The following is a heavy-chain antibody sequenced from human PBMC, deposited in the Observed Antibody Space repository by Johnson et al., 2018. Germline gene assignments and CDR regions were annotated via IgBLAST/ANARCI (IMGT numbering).Heavy chain of an antibody. Sequence: ERLVESGGGLVKPGRSLRLACTGAGFTFGDYVLRWFRQAPGKGLEWVGFIRSKAYGGTTEYAAPVRGRFTISRDDSKSIAYLQMNSLKTEDTAVYFCTREETTADFFYYGMDVWGQGTTVIVSS. V-gene: IGHV3-49*05. CDR1: GFTFGDYV. J-gene: IGHJ6*02. CDR2: IRSKAYGGTT. CDR3: TREETTADFFYYGMDV. D-gene: IGHD4-11*01.